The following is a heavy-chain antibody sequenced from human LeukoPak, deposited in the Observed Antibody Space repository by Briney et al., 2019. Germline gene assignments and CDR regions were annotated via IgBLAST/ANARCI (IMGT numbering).Heavy chain of an antibody. CDR3: ARFPRYCSGGSCYSGFGY. D-gene: IGHD2-15*01. V-gene: IGHV4-34*01. J-gene: IGHJ4*01. Sequence: SETLSLTCAVYDGSISGYYWSWIRQPPGKGLEWSGEINHSGSTNYNPSLKSRVTISVDTSKNQFSLKLSSVTAADTAVYYCARFPRYCSGGSCYSGFGYWGHGTLVTVSS. CDR2: INHSGST. CDR1: DGSISGYY.